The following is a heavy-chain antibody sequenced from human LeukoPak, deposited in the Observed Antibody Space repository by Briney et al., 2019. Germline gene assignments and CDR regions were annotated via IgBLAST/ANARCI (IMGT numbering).Heavy chain of an antibody. D-gene: IGHD2-2*01. V-gene: IGHV1-69*13. CDR3: ARDSQWRGYCSSTSCAYYFDY. CDR1: GGTFSSYA. Sequence: ASVKVSCKASGGTFSSYAISWVRQAPGQGLEWMGGIIPIFGTANYAQKFQGRVTITADESTSTAYMELSSLRSEDTAVYYCARDSQWRGYCSSTSCAYYFDYWGQGTLVTVSS. CDR2: IIPIFGTA. J-gene: IGHJ4*02.